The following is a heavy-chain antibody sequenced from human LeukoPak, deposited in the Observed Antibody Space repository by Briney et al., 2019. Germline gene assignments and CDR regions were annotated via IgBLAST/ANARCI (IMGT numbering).Heavy chain of an antibody. Sequence: GGSLRLPCATFGFTFTIYAMSWVRQAPGKGLEWVSTISGSGDNTYYADSVKGRFTISRDNSKNTLYLQMNSLRTEDTAIYYCAKHVVVVPAAIYYFDYWGQGTLVTVSS. CDR1: GFTFTIYA. D-gene: IGHD2-2*01. CDR3: AKHVVVVPAAIYYFDY. V-gene: IGHV3-23*01. J-gene: IGHJ4*02. CDR2: ISGSGDNT.